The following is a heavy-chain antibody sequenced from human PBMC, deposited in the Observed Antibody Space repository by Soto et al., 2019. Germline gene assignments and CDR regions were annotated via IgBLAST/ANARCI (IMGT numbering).Heavy chain of an antibody. J-gene: IGHJ5*02. V-gene: IGHV4-39*01. Sequence: QVRLQESGPGLVKPSETLSLNCTVSGDSISSSSYFWAWIRRSPGKGLEWIATISYNVRTYYNPSLKSRVRTSVDTTKNQFSLKLTSVTAADTATYYCARSILYANSAQESFGLWGQGTLVSVSS. CDR2: ISYNVRT. CDR3: ARSILYANSAQESFGL. D-gene: IGHD1-1*01. CDR1: GDSISSSSYF.